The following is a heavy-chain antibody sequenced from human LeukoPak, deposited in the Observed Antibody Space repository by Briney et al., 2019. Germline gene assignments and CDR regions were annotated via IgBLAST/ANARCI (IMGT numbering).Heavy chain of an antibody. V-gene: IGHV3-15*01. Sequence: GGSLRLSCAASGFTFSNAWMSWVRQAPGKGLEWVGRIKSKTDGGTTDYAAPVKGRFTTSRDDSKNTLYLQMNSLKTEDTAVYYCTTLAAAGTTYYYYYMDVWGKGTTVTVSS. CDR2: IKSKTDGGTT. J-gene: IGHJ6*03. CDR1: GFTFSNAW. D-gene: IGHD6-13*01. CDR3: TTLAAAGTTYYYYYMDV.